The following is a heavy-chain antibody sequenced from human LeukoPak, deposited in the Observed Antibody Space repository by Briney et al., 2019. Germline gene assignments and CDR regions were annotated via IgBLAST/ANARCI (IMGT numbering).Heavy chain of an antibody. V-gene: IGHV4-38-2*02. CDR1: GYSISSGYY. CDR2: IYHSGST. J-gene: IGHJ5*02. CDR3: ASARTKAFGWFDP. D-gene: IGHD1-7*01. Sequence: SETLSLTCTVSGYSISSGYYWGWIRPPPGKGLEWIGSIYHSGSTYYNPSLKSRVTISVDTSKNQFSLKLSSVTAADTAVYYCASARTKAFGWFDPWGQGTLVTVSS.